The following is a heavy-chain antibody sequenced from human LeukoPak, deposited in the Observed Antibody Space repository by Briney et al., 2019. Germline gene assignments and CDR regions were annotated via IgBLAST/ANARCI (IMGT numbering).Heavy chain of an antibody. D-gene: IGHD6-19*01. CDR1: GFTFSIYS. Sequence: GGSLRLSCAASGFTFSIYSMNWVRQAPGKGLEWVSSISSSSNYINHVDSVKGRFTISRDNAKNSLYLQMNSLRAEDAAVYYCARELVAVSDTVGDFWGQGTLVTVSS. V-gene: IGHV3-21*01. J-gene: IGHJ4*02. CDR2: ISSSSNYI. CDR3: ARELVAVSDTVGDF.